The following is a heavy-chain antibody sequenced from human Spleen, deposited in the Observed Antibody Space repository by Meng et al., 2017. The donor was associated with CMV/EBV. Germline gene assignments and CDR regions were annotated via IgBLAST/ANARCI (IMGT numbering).Heavy chain of an antibody. CDR2: IHHSGST. D-gene: IGHD1/OR15-1a*01. CDR3: TRSYNWNNLDS. J-gene: IGHJ4*02. V-gene: IGHV4-4*02. Sequence: SETLSLTCDVSGVSISGDNWWSWVRQSPGKGLEWIGEIHHSGSTNSHPSLKSRVTMLVDTSRNQFSLKMTSVTAADSAIYYCTRSYNWNNLDSWGQGTLVTVSS. CDR1: GVSISGDNW.